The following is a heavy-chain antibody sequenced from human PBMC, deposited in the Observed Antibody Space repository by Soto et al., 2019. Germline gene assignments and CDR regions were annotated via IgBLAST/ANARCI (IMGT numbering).Heavy chain of an antibody. V-gene: IGHV4-34*01. CDR3: ARGSGYYYDSSGLGY. D-gene: IGHD3-22*01. CDR1: GGSFSGYY. CDR2: INHSGST. Sequence: PSETLSLTCAVYGGSFSGYYWSWIRQPPGKGLEWIGEINHSGSTNYNPSLKSRVTISVDTSKNQFSLKLSSVTAADTAVYYCARGSGYYYDSSGLGYWGQGTLVTVSS. J-gene: IGHJ4*02.